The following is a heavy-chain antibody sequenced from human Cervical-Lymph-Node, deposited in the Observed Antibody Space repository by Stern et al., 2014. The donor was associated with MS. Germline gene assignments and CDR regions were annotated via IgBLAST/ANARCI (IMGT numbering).Heavy chain of an antibody. CDR2: INPDSGDT. CDR1: GYIFTSDD. CDR3: TKAWES. V-gene: IGHV1-8*01. J-gene: IGHJ5*02. Sequence: QVQLVQSGAEVKKPGASVKVSCKASGYIFTSDDINWVRQASGQGLEWMAWINPDSGDTGYAQKFQGRVTLTRDTSINTAYMEMTSLTSDDKAIYYCTKAWESWGQGTLITVSS. D-gene: IGHD1-26*01.